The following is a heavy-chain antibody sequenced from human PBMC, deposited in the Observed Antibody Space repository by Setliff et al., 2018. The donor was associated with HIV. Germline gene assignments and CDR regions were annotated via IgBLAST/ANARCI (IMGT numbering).Heavy chain of an antibody. D-gene: IGHD2-8*01. J-gene: IGHJ6*03. CDR1: GGSFSDYY. V-gene: IGHV4-34*01. CDR2: IKHSGST. Sequence: SETLSLTCAVHGGSFSDYYWTWIRQPPGKGLEWIGEIKHSGSTNYNPSLKSRVTISVDTAKNQFSLKMNSATAADTALYYCVRDAEGVAAGAIYFYMDVWGKGTTVTVSS. CDR3: VRDAEGVAAGAIYFYMDV.